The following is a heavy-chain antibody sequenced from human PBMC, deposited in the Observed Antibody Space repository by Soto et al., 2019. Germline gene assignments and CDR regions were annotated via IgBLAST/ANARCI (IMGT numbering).Heavy chain of an antibody. CDR2: ISGGGDTT. J-gene: IGHJ4*02. D-gene: IGHD3-10*01. CDR3: AKGRGGSGSLPPRVDF. Sequence: EVQLLESGGGLVQPGGSLRLSCAASGFTFNNYAMTWVRQAPGKGLEWVSDISGGGDTTSYADSVKGRFTVSRDGSKNTLYLQMSSLRAEDTALYYCAKGRGGSGSLPPRVDFWGQGTLVTVSS. CDR1: GFTFNNYA. V-gene: IGHV3-23*01.